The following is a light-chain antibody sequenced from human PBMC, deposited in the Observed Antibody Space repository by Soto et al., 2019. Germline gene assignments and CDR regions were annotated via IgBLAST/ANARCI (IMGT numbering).Light chain of an antibody. V-gene: IGKV1-12*01. CDR1: QGISSW. Sequence: DLQMTQSPSFVSASVGDRVTVTCRASQGISSWLAWYQQKPGKAPKLLIYTTSTLESGVPSRFSGSGSGTHFTLTISNLQPEDLATYYCQQANAFPITFGQGTRLEIK. CDR2: TTS. CDR3: QQANAFPIT. J-gene: IGKJ5*01.